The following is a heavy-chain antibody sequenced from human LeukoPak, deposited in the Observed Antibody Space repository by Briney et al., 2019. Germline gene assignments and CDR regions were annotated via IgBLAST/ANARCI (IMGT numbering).Heavy chain of an antibody. Sequence: ASVKFSSNVTVSTFTVQSTGSAGHAPGQGLEWMGWINPNSGGTNFAQKFQGRVTLTRDTAINTAYMELSSLRSDDTAVYYCARAKLHDCGSVFAQYFQHWGQGTLVTVSS. D-gene: IGHD2-21*01. V-gene: IGHV1-2*02. CDR3: ARAKLHDCGSVFAQYFQH. CDR1: VSTFTVQS. J-gene: IGHJ1*01. CDR2: INPNSGGT.